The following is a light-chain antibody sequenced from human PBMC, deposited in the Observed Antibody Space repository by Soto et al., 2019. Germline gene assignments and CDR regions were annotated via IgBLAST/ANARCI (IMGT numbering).Light chain of an antibody. Sequence: IVLTQSPATLSLSPGERATLSCRAGQSISTYLAWYQQKSGQAPRLLIYDASNRASGTPARFSGSGYGTDFTLTISSLEPEVSAVYYRQQRCVWLTFGGGTKVEIK. CDR1: QSISTY. J-gene: IGKJ4*01. CDR3: QQRCVWLT. CDR2: DAS. V-gene: IGKV3-11*01.